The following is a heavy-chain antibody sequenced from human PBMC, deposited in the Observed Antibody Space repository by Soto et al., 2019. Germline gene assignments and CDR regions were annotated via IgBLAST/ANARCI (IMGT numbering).Heavy chain of an antibody. V-gene: IGHV3-21*01. CDR3: TREESELSPRDS. CDR2: INRRSSYT. J-gene: IGHJ4*02. Sequence: EVQLLESGGGLVNPGGSLRLSCEASGFTFSSYTMSWVRQAPGKGLEWVACINRRSSYTYYADSVKGRFTISRDDATRTVILQMDRLRVEDTALYYCTREESELSPRDSWGKGTQFTFS. D-gene: IGHD3-10*01. CDR1: GFTFSSYT.